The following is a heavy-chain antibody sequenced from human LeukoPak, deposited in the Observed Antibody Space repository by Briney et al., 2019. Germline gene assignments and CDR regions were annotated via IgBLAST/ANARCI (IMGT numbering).Heavy chain of an antibody. Sequence: ASVKVSCKVSGYTLTELSMHWVRQAPGKGLEWMGGFDPEDGETIYAQKFQGRVAMTEDTSTDTAYMELSNLRSEDTAVYYCARELIDFHDHTNKGFFDSWGQGTLVTVSS. J-gene: IGHJ4*02. CDR1: GYTLTELS. CDR2: FDPEDGET. V-gene: IGHV1-24*01. CDR3: ARELIDFHDHTNKGFFDS. D-gene: IGHD3/OR15-3a*01.